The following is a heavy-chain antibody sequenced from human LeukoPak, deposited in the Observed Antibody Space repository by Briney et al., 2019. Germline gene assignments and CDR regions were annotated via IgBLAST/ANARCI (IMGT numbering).Heavy chain of an antibody. V-gene: IGHV4-30-2*01. Sequence: SQTLSLTCTVSGGSIGSDTFSSNWIRQPPGKGLEWIGYIFHTGSTYYSPSLKSRVTIAVDRSKNQFSLKLSSVTAADTAVYYCVRGYRNYPYYFDNWGQGTLVTVSS. J-gene: IGHJ4*02. CDR3: VRGYRNYPYYFDN. CDR1: GGSIGSDTFS. D-gene: IGHD4-11*01. CDR2: IFHTGST.